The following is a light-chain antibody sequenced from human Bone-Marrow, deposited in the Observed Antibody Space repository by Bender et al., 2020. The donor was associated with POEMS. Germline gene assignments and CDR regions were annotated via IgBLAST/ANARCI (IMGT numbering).Light chain of an antibody. CDR3: AAWDDSLNGRV. CDR2: DNN. V-gene: IGLV1-44*01. J-gene: IGLJ3*02. Sequence: QSVLTQPPSASGTPGQRVTISCSGGSSNIGAHAVNWFQQLPGTAPKLLIYDNNERPSGVPDRFSGSKSGTSASLAISGLQSEDEADYYCAAWDDSLNGRVFGGGTKLTVL. CDR1: SSNIGAHA.